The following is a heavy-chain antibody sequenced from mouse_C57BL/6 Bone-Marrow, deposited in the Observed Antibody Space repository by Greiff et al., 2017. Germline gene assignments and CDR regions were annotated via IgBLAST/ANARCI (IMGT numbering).Heavy chain of an antibody. CDR1: GFTFTDYY. J-gene: IGHJ2*01. Sequence: EVKLVESGGGLVQPGGSLSLSCAASGFTFTDYYMSWVRQPPGKALEWLGFIRNKANGYTTEYSASVQGRSNISRNNSHSILYLQMNALIAEDSATYYCARYTYGSWYYFDYWGQGTTLTVSS. CDR2: IRNKANGYTT. CDR3: ARYTYGSWYYFDY. V-gene: IGHV7-3*01. D-gene: IGHD1-1*01.